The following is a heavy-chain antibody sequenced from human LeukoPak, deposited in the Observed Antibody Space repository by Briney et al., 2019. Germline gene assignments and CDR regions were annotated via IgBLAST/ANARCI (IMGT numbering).Heavy chain of an antibody. V-gene: IGHV3-43*02. Sequence: GGALRLSCAASGFTISTYAMYWVRQGPGKGLEWVSVIKADGSGTFYADSVRGRFTTSRDNSKNSLYLQMNSLTSEDTALYYCATWAFYHNLDVWGQGTTVIVSS. J-gene: IGHJ6*02. CDR1: GFTISTYA. CDR3: ATWAFYHNLDV. D-gene: IGHD2/OR15-2a*01. CDR2: IKADGSGT.